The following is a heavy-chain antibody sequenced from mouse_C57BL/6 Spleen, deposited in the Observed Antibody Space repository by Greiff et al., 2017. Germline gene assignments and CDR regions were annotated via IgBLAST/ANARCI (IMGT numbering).Heavy chain of an antibody. CDR2: IDPENGDT. J-gene: IGHJ2*01. Sequence: VQLQQSGAELVRPGASVKLSCTASGFNIKDDYMHWVNQRPEQGLEWIGWIDPENGDTEYASKFEGKATITADTSSNTAYLQLSSLTSEDTAVYYCTTLTTTVVARDYWGQGTTLTVSS. CDR1: GFNIKDDY. D-gene: IGHD1-1*01. V-gene: IGHV14-4*01. CDR3: TTLTTTVVARDY.